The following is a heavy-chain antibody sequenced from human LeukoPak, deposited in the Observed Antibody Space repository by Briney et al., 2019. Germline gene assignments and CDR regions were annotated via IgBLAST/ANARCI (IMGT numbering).Heavy chain of an antibody. J-gene: IGHJ5*02. Sequence: PGGSLRLSCTASGFTFGDYTMSWVRQAPGKGLEWVGFIRSKASGGTPEYAASVKGRFTISRDDSKSIAYLQMNSLKTEDTAVYYCTRDSSCPVAPWGQGTLVTVSS. D-gene: IGHD2/OR15-2a*01. V-gene: IGHV3-49*04. CDR1: GFTFGDYT. CDR2: IRSKASGGTP. CDR3: TRDSSCPVAP.